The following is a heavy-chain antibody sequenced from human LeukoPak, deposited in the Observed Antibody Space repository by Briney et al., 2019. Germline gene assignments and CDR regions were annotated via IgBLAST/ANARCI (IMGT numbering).Heavy chain of an antibody. CDR3: ARGRPSHYDFWRGYYEDFDY. CDR1: GYTFTGYY. V-gene: IGHV1-2*02. CDR2: INPNSGGT. Sequence: GASVKVSCKASGYTFTGYYMHWVRQAPGQGLEWMGWINPNSGGTNYVQKFQGRVTMTRDTSISTAYMELSRLRSDDTAVYYCARGRPSHYDFWRGYYEDFDYWGQGTLVTVSS. J-gene: IGHJ4*02. D-gene: IGHD3-3*01.